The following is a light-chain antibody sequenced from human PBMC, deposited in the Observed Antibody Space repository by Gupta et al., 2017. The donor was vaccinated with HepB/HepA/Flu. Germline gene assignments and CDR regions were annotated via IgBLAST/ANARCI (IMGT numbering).Light chain of an antibody. J-gene: IGLJ2*01. V-gene: IGLV3-21*04. Sequence: SYVLTQPPSVSVAPGKTARITCGGNNIGSKSVHWYQQKPGQAPVLVIYYDSDRPSGIPERFSGYNSGNTATLTISRVEAGDEADYYCQVWDSSSDHLVVFGGGTKLTVL. CDR1: NIGSKS. CDR3: QVWDSSSDHLVV. CDR2: YDS.